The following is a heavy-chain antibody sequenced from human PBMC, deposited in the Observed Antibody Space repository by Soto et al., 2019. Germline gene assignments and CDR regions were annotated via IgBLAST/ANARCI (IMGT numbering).Heavy chain of an antibody. CDR2: IYYSGIT. D-gene: IGHD6-13*01. CDR1: GGSISSGGYY. Sequence: SETLSLTCTVSGGSISSGGYYWSWIRQHPGKGLEWIGYIYYSGITYYNLSLKSRVTISVDTSKNQFSLKLSSVTAADTAVYYCARAPLNIAAAGTGPDYWGQGTLVTVSS. J-gene: IGHJ4*02. CDR3: ARAPLNIAAAGTGPDY. V-gene: IGHV4-31*03.